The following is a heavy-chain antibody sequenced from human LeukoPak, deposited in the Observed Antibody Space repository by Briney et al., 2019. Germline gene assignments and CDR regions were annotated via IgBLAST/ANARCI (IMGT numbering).Heavy chain of an antibody. J-gene: IGHJ4*02. CDR1: GFTFSSYG. CDR2: IRYDGSNK. CDR3: AKDRPTWPIDY. D-gene: IGHD5-12*01. V-gene: IGHV3-30*02. Sequence: GGSLRLSCAASGFTFSSYGMHWVRQAPGKGLEWVAFIRYDGSNKYYADSMKGRFTISRDNSKNTMYLQMNSLRAEDTAVYYCAKDRPTWPIDYWGQGTLVTVSS.